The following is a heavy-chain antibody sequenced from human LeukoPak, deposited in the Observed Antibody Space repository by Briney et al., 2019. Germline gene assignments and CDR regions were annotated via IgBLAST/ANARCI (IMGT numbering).Heavy chain of an antibody. CDR2: IYYSGST. J-gene: IGHJ4*02. D-gene: IGHD3-3*01. V-gene: IGHV4-31*02. CDR3: ARGVRFFYYFNY. Sequence: PSETLSLTCTVAVSSISSGRNYWSWLRQHPGKGLDWIGYIYYSGSTYYNPSLKSRVTISVDTSKNQFSLKLSSVTAADTAVYYCARGVRFFYYFNYWGQGTLVTVSS. CDR1: VSSISSGRNY.